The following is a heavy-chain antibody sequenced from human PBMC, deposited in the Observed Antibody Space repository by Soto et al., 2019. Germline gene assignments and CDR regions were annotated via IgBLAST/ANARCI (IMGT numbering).Heavy chain of an antibody. Sequence: QTXGSLRLSCAASGFTFSTYGMTWVRPAPGKGLEWVSAIGGSGGNIYYADSVKGRFTISRDNSKSTLYLQMNSLRVEDTAIYYCARLYSGYVDYWGQGTPVTVSS. CDR1: GFTFSTYG. CDR2: IGGSGGNI. J-gene: IGHJ4*02. V-gene: IGHV3-23*01. CDR3: ARLYSGYVDY. D-gene: IGHD5-12*01.